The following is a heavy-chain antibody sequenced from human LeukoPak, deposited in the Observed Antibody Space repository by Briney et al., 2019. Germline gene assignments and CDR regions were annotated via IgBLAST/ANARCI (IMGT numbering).Heavy chain of an antibody. Sequence: SETLSLTCAVYGVSFSGYYWSWLRQPPGKGLEWVGEINHSGSTNYNPSLKSRVTISVDTSKNQFSLKLSSVTAADTAVYYCAREGRDCSSTSCYPFDYWGQGTLVTVSS. J-gene: IGHJ4*02. CDR1: GVSFSGYY. D-gene: IGHD2-2*01. V-gene: IGHV4-34*01. CDR2: INHSGST. CDR3: AREGRDCSSTSCYPFDY.